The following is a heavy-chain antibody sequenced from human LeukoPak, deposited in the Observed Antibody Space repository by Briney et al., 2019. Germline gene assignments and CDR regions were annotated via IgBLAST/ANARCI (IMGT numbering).Heavy chain of an antibody. D-gene: IGHD3-10*01. J-gene: IGHJ4*02. CDR2: IYYSGST. CDR3: ATVAVIRGVTYFDY. CDR1: GGSVSSGRYY. V-gene: IGHV4-61*01. Sequence: SETLSLTCTVSGGSVSSGRYYWSWIRQPPGKGLEWIGYIYYSGSTNYNPSLKSRVTISVDTSKNQFSLKLRSVTAADTAVYYCATVAVIRGVTYFDYWGQGTLVTVSS.